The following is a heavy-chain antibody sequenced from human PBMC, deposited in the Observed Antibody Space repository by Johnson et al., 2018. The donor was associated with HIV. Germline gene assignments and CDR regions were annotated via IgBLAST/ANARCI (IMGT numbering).Heavy chain of an antibody. D-gene: IGHD6-13*01. CDR3: AKDRGTGIARDAFDM. J-gene: IGHJ3*02. V-gene: IGHV3-7*03. CDR2: IKQDGSEK. Sequence: VQLMESGGGLVQPGGSLRLSCAASGFTFSNYWMSWVRQAPGKGLEWVANIKQDGSEKYYVDSVKGRFTISRDNAKNSLYLQMNRLRAEDTALYHCAKDRGTGIARDAFDMWGQGTMVTVSS. CDR1: GFTFSNYW.